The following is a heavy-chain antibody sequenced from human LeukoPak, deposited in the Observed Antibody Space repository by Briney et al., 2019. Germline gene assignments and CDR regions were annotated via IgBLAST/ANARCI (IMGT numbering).Heavy chain of an antibody. J-gene: IGHJ2*01. CDR1: GFTFSDHY. CDR3: ARDSLRYFDL. CDR2: TRNKANSYTT. V-gene: IGHV3-72*01. Sequence: GGSLRLSCAASGFTFSDHYMDWVRQAPGKGLEWVGRTRNKANSYTTEYAASVKGRFTISRDDSKNSLYLQMNSLRAEDTAVYYCARDSLRYFDLWGRGTLVTVSS.